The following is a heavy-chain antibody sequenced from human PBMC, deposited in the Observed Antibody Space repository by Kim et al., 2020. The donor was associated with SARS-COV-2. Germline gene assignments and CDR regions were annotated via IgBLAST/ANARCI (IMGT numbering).Heavy chain of an antibody. V-gene: IGHV4-59*01. J-gene: IGHJ6*04. CDR3: SRRNSESLGFLSMDA. CDR2: IFHSGSA. D-gene: IGHD3-16*01. Sequence: SETLSLTCTVSGAFINRYYWSWIRQPPGKGLEWVWYIFHSGSAIYNPYPKSRRTITVGTSKKQSSLRLTSVPAADTAAYYYSRRNSESLGFLSMDALGKG. CDR1: GAFINRYY.